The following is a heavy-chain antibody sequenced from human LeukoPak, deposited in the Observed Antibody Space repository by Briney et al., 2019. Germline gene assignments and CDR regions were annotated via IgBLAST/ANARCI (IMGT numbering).Heavy chain of an antibody. Sequence: GGSLRLSCAASGFTFSSYGMNWARQAPGKGLEWVSYISSSSSTIYYADSVKGRLTISRDNARNSLFLQMNSLRAEDTAVYYCARDYYGSGSSYYWGQGTLVTVSS. D-gene: IGHD3-10*01. CDR1: GFTFSSYG. J-gene: IGHJ4*02. CDR2: ISSSSSTI. V-gene: IGHV3-48*04. CDR3: ARDYYGSGSSYY.